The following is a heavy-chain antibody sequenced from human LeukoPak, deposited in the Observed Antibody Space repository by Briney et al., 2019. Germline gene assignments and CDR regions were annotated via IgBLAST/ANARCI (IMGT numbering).Heavy chain of an antibody. J-gene: IGHJ4*02. CDR2: ISAYNGDT. CDR3: ASQGDITAGAFDY. CDR1: GYTFTSYG. Sequence: ASVKVSCKTSGYTFTSYGISWVRQAPGRGLEWMGWISAYNGDTNFAQKLQDRVTMTTDTPTSTAYMELRSLRSDDTAIYYYASQGDITAGAFDYWGQGTLVTVSS. D-gene: IGHD6-13*01. V-gene: IGHV1-18*01.